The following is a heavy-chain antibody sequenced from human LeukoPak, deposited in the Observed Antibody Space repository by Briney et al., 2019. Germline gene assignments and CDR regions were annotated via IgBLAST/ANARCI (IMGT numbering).Heavy chain of an antibody. Sequence: PSQTLSLTCAVSGGSISSGGYSWSWIRQPPGKGLEWIGYIYHSGSTYYNPSLKSRVTISVDRSKNQFSLKLSSVTAADTAVYYCARGTLRYDILTGYLHKYFDYWGQGTLVTVSS. J-gene: IGHJ4*02. CDR2: IYHSGST. CDR1: GGSISSGGYS. V-gene: IGHV4-30-2*01. CDR3: ARGTLRYDILTGYLHKYFDY. D-gene: IGHD3-9*01.